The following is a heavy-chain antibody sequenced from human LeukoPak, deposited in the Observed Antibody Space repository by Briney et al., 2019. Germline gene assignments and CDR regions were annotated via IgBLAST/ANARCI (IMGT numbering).Heavy chain of an antibody. CDR1: GFTVSSNY. V-gene: IGHV3-66*02. CDR2: IYSGGST. J-gene: IGHJ6*03. D-gene: IGHD3-3*01. Sequence: GGSLRLSCAASGFTVSSNYMSWVRQAPGKGLEWVSVIYSGGSTYYADSVKGRFTISRDNSKNTLYLQMNSLRAEDTAVYYCARERFLEWFYHYYMDVWGKGTTVTVSS. CDR3: ARERFLEWFYHYYMDV.